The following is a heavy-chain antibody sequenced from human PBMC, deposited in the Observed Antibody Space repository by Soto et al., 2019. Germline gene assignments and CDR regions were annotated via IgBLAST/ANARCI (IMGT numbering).Heavy chain of an antibody. V-gene: IGHV1-18*01. J-gene: IGHJ6*02. CDR1: GYTFTNYG. CDR2: FSGYNGNT. CDR3: EAEGQTAAYYYGMDV. Sequence: QVQVVQSGDEVKKPGASVKVSCKASGYTFTNYGFSWVRQAPGQGLEWMGGFSGYNGNTKYAEKMQGRGTMTTDTSTSTADRMVRRRRTYDNAAEYCEAEGQTAAYYYGMDVWGQGTAVTVSS.